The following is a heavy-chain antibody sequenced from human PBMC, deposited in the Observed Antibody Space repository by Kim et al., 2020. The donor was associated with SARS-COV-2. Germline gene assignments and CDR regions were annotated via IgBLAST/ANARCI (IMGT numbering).Heavy chain of an antibody. CDR1: GFRFSGAW. V-gene: IGHV3-15*01. J-gene: IGHJ4*02. CDR3: AIETTRTGNYTDY. Sequence: GGSLRLSCTVSGFRFSGAWMSWVRRAPGKGLEWVASIKSRTDGETTDYAAPVKGRSTITRNDSKDTLFLQMNSLKTEDTAVYYCAIETTRTGNYTDYWGQGTLVPV. D-gene: IGHD3-9*01. CDR2: IKSRTDGETT.